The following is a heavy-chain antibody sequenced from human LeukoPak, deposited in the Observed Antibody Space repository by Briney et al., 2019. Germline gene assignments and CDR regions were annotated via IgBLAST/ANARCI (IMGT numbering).Heavy chain of an antibody. CDR2: IYFSGTT. D-gene: IGHD4-17*01. Sequence: SETLSLTCTVSGGSISNYYWSWLRQPPGKGLEWIGYIYFSGTTNINPSLKSRVTISVDMSKNQFSLKLSSVTAADTAVYCCAREDPQTTVPEGLDVWGQGTTVTVSS. CDR3: AREDPQTTVPEGLDV. V-gene: IGHV4-59*01. J-gene: IGHJ6*02. CDR1: GGSISNYY.